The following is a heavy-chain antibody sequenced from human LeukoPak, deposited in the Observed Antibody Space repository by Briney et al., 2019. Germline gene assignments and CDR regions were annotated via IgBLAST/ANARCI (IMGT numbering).Heavy chain of an antibody. J-gene: IGHJ5*02. V-gene: IGHV4-34*01. CDR1: GGSFSGYY. CDR3: ARRLRFLEWFQVNWFDP. D-gene: IGHD3-3*01. Sequence: SETLSLTCAVYGGSFSGYYWSWIRQPPGKGLEWIGEINHSGSTNYNPSLKSRVTISVDTSKNQFSLKLSSVTAADTAVYYCARRLRFLEWFQVNWFDPWGQGTLVTVSS. CDR2: INHSGST.